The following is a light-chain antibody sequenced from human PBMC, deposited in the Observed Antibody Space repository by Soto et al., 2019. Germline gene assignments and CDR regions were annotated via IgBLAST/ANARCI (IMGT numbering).Light chain of an antibody. V-gene: IGKV3-20*01. Sequence: EIVLTQSPGTLSLSPGERATLSCRASQSVSSSYLAWYQHKPVQAPRLLIYGASSRAAGIPDRFSGSGSGTDFTLTISRLEPEDFAVYYWQQYGRTPYTFGQGTKLEIK. CDR1: QSVSSSY. CDR2: GAS. CDR3: QQYGRTPYT. J-gene: IGKJ2*01.